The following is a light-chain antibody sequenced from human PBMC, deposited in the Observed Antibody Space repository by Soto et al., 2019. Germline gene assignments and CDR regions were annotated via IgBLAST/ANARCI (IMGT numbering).Light chain of an antibody. V-gene: IGLV1-40*01. J-gene: IGLJ3*02. Sequence: QSVLTQPPSVSGAPGQRVTISCTGSSSNIGAGYDVHWYQQLPGTAPKLLIYGNSNRPSGVPDRFSGSKSGTSASLAITGLRDEDEADYYCQSYDGSLSGWVFGGGTKLTVL. CDR1: SSNIGAGYD. CDR2: GNS. CDR3: QSYDGSLSGWV.